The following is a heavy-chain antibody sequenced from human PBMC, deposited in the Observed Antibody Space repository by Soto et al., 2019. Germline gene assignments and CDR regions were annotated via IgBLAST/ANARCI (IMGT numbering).Heavy chain of an antibody. D-gene: IGHD3-10*01. CDR2: INPIVSMS. J-gene: IGHJ4*02. V-gene: IGHV1-69*02. CDR1: GDTFSFYT. Sequence: QVQLVQSGTEVKKPGSSVKVSCKASGDTFSFYTINWVRQAPGLGLEWVGRINPIVSMSNYAQKFQGRVSMTADKSTSTAYMELRSLSSDDTAMYFCAASYGSGYRAFDYWGQGALVTVSS. CDR3: AASYGSGYRAFDY.